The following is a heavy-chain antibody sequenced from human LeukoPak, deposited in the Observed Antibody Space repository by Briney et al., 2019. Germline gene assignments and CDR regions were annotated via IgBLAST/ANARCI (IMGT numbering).Heavy chain of an antibody. J-gene: IGHJ5*02. CDR3: ARRSGAAAGINWFDP. CDR2: IYYSGST. D-gene: IGHD6-13*01. Sequence: SETLSLTCTVSGGSISSSSYYWGWIRQPPGKGLEWIGSIYYSGSTYYNPSLKSRVTISVDTSKNQFSLKLSSVTAADTAVYYCARRSGAAAGINWFDPWGQGTLVTVSS. CDR1: GGSISSSSYY. V-gene: IGHV4-39*01.